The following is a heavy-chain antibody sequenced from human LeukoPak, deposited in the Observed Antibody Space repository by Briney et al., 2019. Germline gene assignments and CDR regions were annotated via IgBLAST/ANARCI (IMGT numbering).Heavy chain of an antibody. CDR1: GFTFSSYA. J-gene: IGHJ5*02. D-gene: IGHD4-17*01. V-gene: IGHV3-23*01. Sequence: PGGSLRLSCAASGFTFSSYAMSWVRQAPGKGLEWVSAISGSGGSTYYADSVKGRFTISRDNSKNTLYLQMNSLRAEDTAVYYCAKGRPTTVTTSGWFDPWGQGTLVTVSS. CDR3: AKGRPTTVTTSGWFDP. CDR2: ISGSGGST.